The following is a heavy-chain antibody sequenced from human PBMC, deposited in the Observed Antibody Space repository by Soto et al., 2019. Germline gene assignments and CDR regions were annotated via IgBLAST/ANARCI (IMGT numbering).Heavy chain of an antibody. CDR1: GGSISSGGYY. D-gene: IGHD3-22*01. J-gene: IGHJ3*02. V-gene: IGHV4-61*08. CDR3: ANIRGTYYYDSSGYSDI. CDR2: VFYSGST. Sequence: SETLSLTCTVSGGSISSGGYYWSWIRQHPGKGLEWIGYVFYSGSTNCNPSLKSRVTISVDTSKNQFSLKLSSVTAADTAVYYCANIRGTYYYDSSGYSDIWGQGTMVTVSS.